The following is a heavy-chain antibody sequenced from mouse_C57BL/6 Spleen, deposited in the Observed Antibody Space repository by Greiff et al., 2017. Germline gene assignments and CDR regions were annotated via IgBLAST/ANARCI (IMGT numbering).Heavy chain of an antibody. V-gene: IGHV5-17*01. D-gene: IGHD2-1*01. CDR1: GFTFSDYG. Sequence: EVQGVESGGGLVKPGGSLKLSCAASGFTFSDYGMHWVRQAPEKGLEWVAYISSGSSTIYYADTVKGRFTISRDTAKNTLFLQMTSLRSEATAMYYCTSGHCNYPFAYWGQGTLVTVSA. J-gene: IGHJ3*01. CDR2: ISSGSSTI. CDR3: TSGHCNYPFAY.